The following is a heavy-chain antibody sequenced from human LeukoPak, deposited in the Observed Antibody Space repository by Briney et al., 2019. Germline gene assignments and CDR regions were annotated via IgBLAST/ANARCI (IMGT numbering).Heavy chain of an antibody. D-gene: IGHD3-3*01. CDR1: GGTFSSYA. Sequence: ASVNVSCKASGGTFSSYAISWVRQAPGQGLEWMGGIIPIFGTANYAQKFQGRVTITADESTSTAYMELSSLRSEDTAVYYCARVEGFRSGYYTWGQGTLVTVSS. CDR2: IIPIFGTA. CDR3: ARVEGFRSGYYT. J-gene: IGHJ5*02. V-gene: IGHV1-69*13.